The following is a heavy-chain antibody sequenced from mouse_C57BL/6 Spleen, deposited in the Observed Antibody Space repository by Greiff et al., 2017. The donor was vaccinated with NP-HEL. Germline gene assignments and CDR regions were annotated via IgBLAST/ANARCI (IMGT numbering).Heavy chain of an antibody. CDR1: GYTFNSYW. CDR3: AREDYYGNPYFDY. D-gene: IGHD2-1*01. CDR2: IDPNSGGT. Sequence: VQLQQPGAELVKPGASVKLSCKASGYTFNSYWMHWVKQRPGRGLGWIGRIDPNSGGTKYNEKFKSKATLTVDKPSSTAYMQLSSLTSEDSAVYYCAREDYYGNPYFDYWGQGTTLTVSS. J-gene: IGHJ2*01. V-gene: IGHV1-72*01.